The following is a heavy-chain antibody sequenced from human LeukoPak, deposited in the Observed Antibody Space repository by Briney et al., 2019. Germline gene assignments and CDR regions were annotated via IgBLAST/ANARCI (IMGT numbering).Heavy chain of an antibody. D-gene: IGHD6-13*01. J-gene: IGHJ6*03. CDR2: MNPNSGNT. V-gene: IGHV1-8*01. Sequence: ASVRVSCKASGYTFTSYDINWVRQATGQGLEWMGWMNPNSGNTGYAQKFQGRVTMTRNTSISTAYMELSSLRSEDTAVYYCARGSSPRRRYYYYYMDVWGKGTTVTVSS. CDR3: ARGSSPRRRYYYYYMDV. CDR1: GYTFTSYD.